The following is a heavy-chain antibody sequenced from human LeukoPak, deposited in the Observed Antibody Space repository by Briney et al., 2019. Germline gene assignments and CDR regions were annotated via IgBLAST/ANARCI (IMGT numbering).Heavy chain of an antibody. D-gene: IGHD1/OR15-1a*01. CDR2: ISSSSSYI. Sequence: PGGSLRLSCAASGFTFSSYSMNWVRQAPGKGLEWVSYISSSSSYIYYADSVKGRFTISRDNAKNSLYLQMNSLRAEDTAVYCCARDSWETISKPKQLDYWGQGTLVTVSS. CDR3: ARDSWETISKPKQLDY. CDR1: GFTFSSYS. J-gene: IGHJ4*02. V-gene: IGHV3-21*05.